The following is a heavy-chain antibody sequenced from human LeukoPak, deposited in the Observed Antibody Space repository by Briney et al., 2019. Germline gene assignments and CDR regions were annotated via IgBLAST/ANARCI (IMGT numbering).Heavy chain of an antibody. J-gene: IGHJ4*02. Sequence: GGSLRLSCAASGFIFSDYYMGWIRQAPGKGLEWISYIGSSGSPIYYADSVKGRFTIPRNNAKNSVYLELNSLTADDTAVYYCARRQPLRYLDFWGQGTLVTVSS. CDR3: ARRQPLRYLDF. D-gene: IGHD3-9*01. V-gene: IGHV3-11*01. CDR1: GFIFSDYY. CDR2: IGSSGSPI.